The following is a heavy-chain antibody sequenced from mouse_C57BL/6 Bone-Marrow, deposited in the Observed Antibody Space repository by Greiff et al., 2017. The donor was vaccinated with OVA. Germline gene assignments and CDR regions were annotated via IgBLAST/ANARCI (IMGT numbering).Heavy chain of an antibody. J-gene: IGHJ4*01. Sequence: QVQLQQPGAELVKPGASVKLSCKASGCTFTSYWMHWVKQRPGRGLEWIGRIDPNSGGTKYNEKFKSKATLTVDKPSSTAYMKLSRLTSEDSAVNYGARWSYGSIAMDYWGQGTSVTVSS. CDR1: GCTFTSYW. CDR3: ARWSYGSIAMDY. CDR2: IDPNSGGT. V-gene: IGHV1-72*01. D-gene: IGHD1-1*01.